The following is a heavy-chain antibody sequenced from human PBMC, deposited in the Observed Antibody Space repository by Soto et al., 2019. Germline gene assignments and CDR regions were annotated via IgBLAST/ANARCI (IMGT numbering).Heavy chain of an antibody. Sequence: LGGSLRLSCAASGFTFSSYSMNWVRQAPGKGLEWVSSISSSSSYIYYADSVKGRFTISRDNAKNSLYLQMNSLRAEDTAVYYCARDAPSLLRFLDSEWYFDLWGRGTLVTVSS. J-gene: IGHJ2*01. CDR3: ARDAPSLLRFLDSEWYFDL. CDR1: GFTFSSYS. CDR2: ISSSSSYI. V-gene: IGHV3-21*01. D-gene: IGHD3-3*01.